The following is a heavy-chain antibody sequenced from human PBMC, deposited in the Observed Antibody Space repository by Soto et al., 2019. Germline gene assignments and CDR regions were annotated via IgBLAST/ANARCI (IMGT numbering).Heavy chain of an antibody. CDR3: TRAPDYDFWSSYYPQINLDY. D-gene: IGHD3-3*01. CDR1: GFTFGDYA. Sequence: GGSLRLSCTASGFTFGDYAMSWFRQAPGKGLEWVGFIRSKAYGGTTEYAASVKGRFTISRDDSKSIAYLQMNSLKTEDTAVYYCTRAPDYDFWSSYYPQINLDYWGQGTLVTVSS. J-gene: IGHJ4*02. CDR2: IRSKAYGGTT. V-gene: IGHV3-49*03.